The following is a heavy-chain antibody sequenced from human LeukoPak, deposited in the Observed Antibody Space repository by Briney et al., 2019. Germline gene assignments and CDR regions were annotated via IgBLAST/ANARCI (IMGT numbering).Heavy chain of an antibody. J-gene: IGHJ4*02. CDR3: ARSSAA. D-gene: IGHD2-2*01. V-gene: IGHV3-30-3*01. CDR2: ISYDGSNK. CDR1: GFTFSSYA. Sequence: GGSLRLSCAASGFTFSSYAMHWVRQAPGKGLEWVAVISYDGSNKYYADSVKGRFTTSRDNSKNTLYLQMNSLRAEDTAVYYCARSSAAWGQGTLVTVSS.